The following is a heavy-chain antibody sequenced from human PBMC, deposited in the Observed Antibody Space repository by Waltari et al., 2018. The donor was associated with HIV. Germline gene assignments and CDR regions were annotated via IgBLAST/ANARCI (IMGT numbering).Heavy chain of an antibody. V-gene: IGHV1-2*02. Sequence: QVQLVQSGAEVKKPGASVKVSCKASGYTLIGFYMHWVRQAPGQGLEWMGWINPNRDVTKYAQKFQGSVTITRDTSISTVYMELSGLRSDDTAVYYCALKGRNCSGGNCRRTGGMDVWGPGTTVTVSS. CDR2: INPNRDVT. D-gene: IGHD2-15*01. CDR1: GYTLIGFY. CDR3: ALKGRNCSGGNCRRTGGMDV. J-gene: IGHJ6*02.